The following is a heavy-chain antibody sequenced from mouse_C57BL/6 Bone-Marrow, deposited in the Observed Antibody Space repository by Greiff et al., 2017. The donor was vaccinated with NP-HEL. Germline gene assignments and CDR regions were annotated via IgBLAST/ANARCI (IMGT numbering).Heavy chain of an antibody. CDR2: IYPGSGNT. J-gene: IGHJ4*01. CDR3: ARGLRWYYYAMDY. V-gene: IGHV1-76*01. D-gene: IGHD2-4*01. Sequence: QVQLQQSGAELVRPGASVKLSCKASGYTFTDYYINWVKQRPGQGLEWIARIYPGSGNTYYNEKFKGKATLTAEKSSSTAYMQLSSLTSEDSAVYFCARGLRWYYYAMDYWGQGTAVTVSS. CDR1: GYTFTDYY.